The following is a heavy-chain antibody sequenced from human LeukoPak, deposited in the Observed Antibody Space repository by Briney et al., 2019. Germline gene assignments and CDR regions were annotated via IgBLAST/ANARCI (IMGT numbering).Heavy chain of an antibody. Sequence: SETLSLTCAVSGQSISTSHWWSWVRQPPGKGLDWIGEISRSGSTYNPSLKSRVTLSLDKSKNQLPLSLSSVTAADTAVYYCARVSHGDMDYWGQGALVTVSS. V-gene: IGHV4-4*02. J-gene: IGHJ4*02. D-gene: IGHD4-17*01. CDR1: GQSISTSHW. CDR2: ISRSGST. CDR3: ARVSHGDMDY.